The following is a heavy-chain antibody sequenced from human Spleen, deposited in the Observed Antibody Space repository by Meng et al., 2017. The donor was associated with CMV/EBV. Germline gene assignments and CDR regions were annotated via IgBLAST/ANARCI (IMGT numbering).Heavy chain of an antibody. Sequence: GESLKISCAASGFTVSSNYMSWVRQAPGKGPEWVSVIYSGGSTYYADSVKGRFTISRDNSKNTLYLQMNSLRAEDTAVYYCARDARYCSGGSCYSDWFDPWGQGTLVTVSS. V-gene: IGHV3-66*02. J-gene: IGHJ5*02. D-gene: IGHD2-15*01. CDR3: ARDARYCSGGSCYSDWFDP. CDR1: GFTVSSNY. CDR2: IYSGGST.